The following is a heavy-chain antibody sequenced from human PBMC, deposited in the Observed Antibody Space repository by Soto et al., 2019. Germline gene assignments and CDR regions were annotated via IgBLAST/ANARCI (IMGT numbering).Heavy chain of an antibody. D-gene: IGHD3-22*01. CDR2: INAGNGNT. Sequence: GASVKVSCKASGYTFTSYAMHWVRQAPGQRLEWMGWINAGNGNTKYSQKFQGRVTITRDTSASTAYMELSSLRSEDTAVYYCARSLLGDNYDSDGLYNWGQGTLVTVSS. CDR1: GYTFTSYA. V-gene: IGHV1-3*01. J-gene: IGHJ4*02. CDR3: ARSLLGDNYDSDGLYN.